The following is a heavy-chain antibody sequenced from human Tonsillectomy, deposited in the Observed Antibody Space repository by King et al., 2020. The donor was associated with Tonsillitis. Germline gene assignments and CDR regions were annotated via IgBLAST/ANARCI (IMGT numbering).Heavy chain of an antibody. Sequence: VQLVESGGGLVKPGGSLRLSCAASGFTFNTYSMNWVRQAPGKGLEWVSSISSSSRYIYYADSVKGRFTISRDNAKNSLYLQMSSLRAEDTAVYYCSRESDYGDYGDYWGQGALVTVSS. CDR1: GFTFNTYS. J-gene: IGHJ4*02. D-gene: IGHD4-17*01. V-gene: IGHV3-21*01. CDR2: ISSSSRYI. CDR3: SRESDYGDYGDY.